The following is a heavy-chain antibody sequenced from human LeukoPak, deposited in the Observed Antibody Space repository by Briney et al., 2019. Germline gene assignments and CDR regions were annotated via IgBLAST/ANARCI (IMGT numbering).Heavy chain of an antibody. CDR3: AREGAPHAFDI. CDR2: ISSSSSYI. D-gene: IGHD1-26*01. J-gene: IGHJ3*02. Sequence: GGSLRLSCAASGFTFSSYSMNWVRQAPGKGLEWVSSISSSSSYIHYADSVKGRFTISRDNAKNSLYLQMNSLRAEDTAVYYCAREGAPHAFDIWGQGTMVTVSS. V-gene: IGHV3-21*01. CDR1: GFTFSSYS.